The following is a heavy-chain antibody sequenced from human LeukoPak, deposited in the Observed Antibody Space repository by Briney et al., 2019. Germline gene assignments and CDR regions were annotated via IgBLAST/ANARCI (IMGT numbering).Heavy chain of an antibody. D-gene: IGHD3-22*01. CDR1: GFTFSSYG. J-gene: IGHJ3*02. V-gene: IGHV3-23*01. Sequence: GGSLRLSCAASGFTFSSYGMSWVRQAPGKGLEWVSAISGSGGSTYYADSVKGRFTISRDNSKNTLYLQMNSLRAEDTAVYYCAKSQGITMIVVVTKDAFDIWGQGTMVTVSS. CDR2: ISGSGGST. CDR3: AKSQGITMIVVVTKDAFDI.